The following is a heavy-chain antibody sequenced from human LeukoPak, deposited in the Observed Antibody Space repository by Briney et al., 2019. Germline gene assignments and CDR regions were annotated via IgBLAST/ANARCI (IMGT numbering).Heavy chain of an antibody. Sequence: SETLSLTCTVSGGSISSSSYYWGWIRQPPGKGLEWIGSIYYSGSTYYNPSLKSRVTISVDTSKNQFSLKLSSVTAADTAVYYCARDRAAVAGGSYFDYWGQGTLVTVSS. V-gene: IGHV4-39*07. CDR2: IYYSGST. CDR1: GGSISSSSYY. D-gene: IGHD6-19*01. CDR3: ARDRAAVAGGSYFDY. J-gene: IGHJ4*02.